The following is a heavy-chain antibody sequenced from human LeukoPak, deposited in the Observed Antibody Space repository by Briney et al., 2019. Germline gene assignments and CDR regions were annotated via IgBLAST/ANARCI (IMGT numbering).Heavy chain of an antibody. CDR3: AREASYCSSTSCYAVNRFDY. J-gene: IGHJ4*02. CDR2: ISSSRSTI. V-gene: IGHV3-48*01. Sequence: GGSLRLSCAASGFTFSSNSMNWVRQAPGKGLEWVSYISSSRSTIYYADSVKGRFTISRDNAKNSLYLQMNSLRAEDTAVYYCAREASYCSSTSCYAVNRFDYWGQGTLVTVSS. CDR1: GFTFSSNS. D-gene: IGHD2-2*01.